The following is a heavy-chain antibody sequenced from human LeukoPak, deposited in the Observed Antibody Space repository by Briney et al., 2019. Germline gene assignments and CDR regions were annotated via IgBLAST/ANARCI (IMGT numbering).Heavy chain of an antibody. CDR1: GFTFSSYG. Sequence: GRSLRLSCAASGFTFSSYGMHWVRQAPGKGLEWVAVISYDGSNKYYADSVKGRFTISRDNSKNTLYLQMNSLRAEDTAVYYCAKYPQEYCSSTSCYQAFDIWGQGTMVTVSS. CDR2: ISYDGSNK. V-gene: IGHV3-30*18. D-gene: IGHD2-2*01. CDR3: AKYPQEYCSSTSCYQAFDI. J-gene: IGHJ3*02.